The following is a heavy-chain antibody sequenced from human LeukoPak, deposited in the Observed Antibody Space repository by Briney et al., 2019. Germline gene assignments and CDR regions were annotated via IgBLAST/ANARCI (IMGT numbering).Heavy chain of an antibody. D-gene: IGHD6-19*01. CDR2: INSDMSGT. CDR1: VPIFGNSL. V-gene: IGHV3-74*01. CDR3: ARDIAVAGNYFDY. Sequence: PGGSLRLSCDASVPIFGNSLAHWVPHAPGKGLVWVSRINSDMSGTNYADSVKGRFTISRDNAKNTLYLQMNSLRADDTAVYYCARDIAVAGNYFDYWGQGTLVTVSS. J-gene: IGHJ4*02.